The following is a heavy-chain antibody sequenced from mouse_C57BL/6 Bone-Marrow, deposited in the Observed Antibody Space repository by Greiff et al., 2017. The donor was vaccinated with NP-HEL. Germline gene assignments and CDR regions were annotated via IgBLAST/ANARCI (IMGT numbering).Heavy chain of an antibody. CDR3: AREGSNSPGDY. CDR1: GFTFSSYA. Sequence: EVKLVESGGGLVKPGGSLKLSCAASGFTFSSYAMSWVRQTPEKRLEWVATISDGGSYTYYPDNVQGRFTISRDNAKNNLYLQMSHLKSEDTAMYYCAREGSNSPGDYWGQGTTLTVSS. D-gene: IGHD2-5*01. V-gene: IGHV5-4*01. CDR2: ISDGGSYT. J-gene: IGHJ2*01.